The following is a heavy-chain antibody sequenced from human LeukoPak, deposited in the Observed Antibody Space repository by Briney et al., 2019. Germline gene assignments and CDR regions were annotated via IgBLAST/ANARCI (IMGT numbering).Heavy chain of an antibody. CDR2: ISHDVKTT. CDR1: GFSFSDSV. J-gene: IGHJ4*02. CDR3: VKEAYYGWGSSPTFYFDY. D-gene: IGHD3-10*01. V-gene: IGHV3-30*04. Sequence: PGKSLRLSCVASGFSFSDSVIHLVRQAPGKGLEGVAVISHDVKTTYYADSAKGRFTISRDNSRNTVFLQMNRLRPEDTAVYYCVKEAYYGWGSSPTFYFDYWGQGTRVTVSS.